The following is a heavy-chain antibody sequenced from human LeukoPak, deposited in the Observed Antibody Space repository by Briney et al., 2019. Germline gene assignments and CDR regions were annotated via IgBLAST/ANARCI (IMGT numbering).Heavy chain of an antibody. CDR1: GFTFSSYG. V-gene: IGHV3-30*03. CDR3: ARHVGITTARNLDY. D-gene: IGHD6-13*01. CDR2: ISYDGSNK. Sequence: GGSLRLSCAASGFTFSSYGMHWVRQAPGKGLEWVAVISYDGSNKYYADSVKGRFTISRDNSKNTLYLQMNSLRAEDTAVYYCARHVGITTARNLDYWGQGTLVTVSS. J-gene: IGHJ4*02.